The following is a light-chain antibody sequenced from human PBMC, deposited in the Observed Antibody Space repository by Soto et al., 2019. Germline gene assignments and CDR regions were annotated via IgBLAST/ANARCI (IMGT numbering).Light chain of an antibody. CDR2: KAS. V-gene: IGKV1-5*03. Sequence: DILMTQSPSTLSASVGDRVTITCRASQTVTSWLAWYQQKPGKAPKLLIYKASTLESGVPSRFSGSGSGTEFTLTIRSLQPDDFATYYCQQYNTYPWTFGQGTKVEIK. J-gene: IGKJ1*01. CDR3: QQYNTYPWT. CDR1: QTVTSW.